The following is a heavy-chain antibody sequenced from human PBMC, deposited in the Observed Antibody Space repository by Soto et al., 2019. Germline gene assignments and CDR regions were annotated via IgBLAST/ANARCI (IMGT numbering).Heavy chain of an antibody. J-gene: IGHJ4*02. Sequence: SATLSLTCAFYDGSCSGYDWIWIRQPPGKGLEWIGEINHSGSTNYNPSLKSRVTISVDTSKNQFSLKLSSVTAADTAVYYCARSVYGGKGFDYWGQGNLVTVS. CDR2: INHSGST. CDR1: DGSCSGYD. V-gene: IGHV4-34*01. CDR3: ARSVYGGKGFDY. D-gene: IGHD4-17*01.